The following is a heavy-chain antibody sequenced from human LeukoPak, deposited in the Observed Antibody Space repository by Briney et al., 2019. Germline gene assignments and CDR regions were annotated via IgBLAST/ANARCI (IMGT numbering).Heavy chain of an antibody. CDR3: ARAVIRGIHFDS. CDR2: INPDIDVA. Sequence: SVNVSCKASGYTFTDHYIHWVRQAPGQGLEWMGRINPDIDVANYAQKFQGRVTMTRDTSISTAYMDLGSLTSDDTAVYYCARAVIRGIHFDSWGQGTLVTVSS. D-gene: IGHD3-10*01. V-gene: IGHV1-2*06. CDR1: GYTFTDHY. J-gene: IGHJ4*02.